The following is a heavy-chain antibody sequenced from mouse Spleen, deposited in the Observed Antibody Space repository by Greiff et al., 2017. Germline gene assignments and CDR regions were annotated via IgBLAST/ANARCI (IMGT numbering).Heavy chain of an antibody. CDR2: IYPRSGNT. Sequence: QVQLQQSGAELARPGASVKLSCKASGYTFTSYGISWVKQRTGQGLEWIGEIYPRSGNTYYNEKFKGKATLTADKSSSTAYMELRSLTSEDSAVYFCARSEDGNYEAWFAYWGQGTLVTVSA. D-gene: IGHD2-1*01. J-gene: IGHJ3*01. CDR3: ARSEDGNYEAWFAY. V-gene: IGHV1-81*01. CDR1: GYTFTSYG.